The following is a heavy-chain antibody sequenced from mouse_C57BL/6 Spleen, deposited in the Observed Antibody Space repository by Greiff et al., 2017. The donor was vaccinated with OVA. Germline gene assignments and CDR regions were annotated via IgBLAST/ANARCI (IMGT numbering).Heavy chain of an antibody. Sequence: VQLQQSDAELVKPGASVKISCKASGYTFTDHTIHWMKQRPEQGLEWIGYIYPRDGSTKYNEKLKGKATLTADKSSSTAYMQLNSLTSEDSAVYFCARGYYYGSSLYYFDYWGQSTTLTVSS. V-gene: IGHV1-78*01. CDR3: ARGYYYGSSLYYFDY. CDR2: IYPRDGST. J-gene: IGHJ2*01. CDR1: GYTFTDHT. D-gene: IGHD1-1*01.